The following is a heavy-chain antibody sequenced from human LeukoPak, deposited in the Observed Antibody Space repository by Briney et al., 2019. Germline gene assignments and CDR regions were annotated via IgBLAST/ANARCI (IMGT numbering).Heavy chain of an antibody. V-gene: IGHV4-31*03. D-gene: IGHD3-22*01. CDR3: ARAASDYYDSSGYYPGHDY. CDR2: IYYSGST. J-gene: IGHJ4*02. CDR1: GGSISGSSYY. Sequence: SETLSLTCTVSGGSISGSSYYWSWIRQHPGKGLEWIGYIYYSGSTYYNPSLKSRVTISVDTSKNQFSLKLSSVTAADTAVYYCARAASDYYDSSGYYPGHDYWGQGTLVTVSP.